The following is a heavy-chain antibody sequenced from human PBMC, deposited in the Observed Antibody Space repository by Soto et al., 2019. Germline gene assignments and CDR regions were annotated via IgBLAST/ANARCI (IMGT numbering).Heavy chain of an antibody. Sequence: ASVKVSCKASGYTFTSYYMHWVRQAPGQGLEWMGIINPSGGSTSYAQKFQGRVTMTRDTSTSTVYMELSSLRSEDTAVYYCARVDYDFWSGYSGPGSNYYYYYGMDVWGQGTTVTVSS. CDR3: ARVDYDFWSGYSGPGSNYYYYYGMDV. J-gene: IGHJ6*02. V-gene: IGHV1-46*01. CDR1: GYTFTSYY. D-gene: IGHD3-3*01. CDR2: INPSGGST.